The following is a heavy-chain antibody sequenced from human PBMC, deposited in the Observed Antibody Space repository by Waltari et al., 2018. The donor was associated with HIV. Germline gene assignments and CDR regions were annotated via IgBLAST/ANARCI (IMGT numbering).Heavy chain of an antibody. CDR3: ARVNYYGSGSPAPPIFDY. D-gene: IGHD3-10*01. J-gene: IGHJ4*02. CDR2: IYYSGST. CDR1: GGSISSYY. V-gene: IGHV4-59*01. Sequence: QVQLQESGPGLVKPSETLSLTCTVSGGSISSYYWSWIRQPPGKGLEWIGYIYYSGSTNYNPSLKSRFTISVDTSKNQFSLKLSSVTAADTAVYYCARVNYYGSGSPAPPIFDYWGQGTLVTVSS.